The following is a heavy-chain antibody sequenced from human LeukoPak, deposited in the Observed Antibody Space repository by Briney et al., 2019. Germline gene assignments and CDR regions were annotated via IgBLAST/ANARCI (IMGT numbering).Heavy chain of an antibody. CDR2: IIPIFGTA. CDR3: ARGRAIVVVPAADFYGMDV. J-gene: IGHJ6*04. Sequence: ASVKVSCKASGGTFSSYAISWVRQAPGQGLEWMGGIIPIFGTANYAQKFQGRVTITADKSTSTAYMELSSLRSEDTAVYYCARGRAIVVVPAADFYGMDVWGKGTTVTVSS. D-gene: IGHD2-2*01. V-gene: IGHV1-69*06. CDR1: GGTFSSYA.